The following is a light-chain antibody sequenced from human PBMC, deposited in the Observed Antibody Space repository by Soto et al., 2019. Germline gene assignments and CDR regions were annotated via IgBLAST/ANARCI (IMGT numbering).Light chain of an antibody. CDR3: QTWGTGIHVV. V-gene: IGLV4-69*01. Sequence: QPVLTQSPSASASLGASVKLTCTLSSGHSSYAIAWHQQQPEKGPRYLMKLDSDGSHTKGDAIPDRFSGSSSGAERYLTISSLQSEDEADYYCQTWGTGIHVVFGGGTKVTVX. CDR1: SGHSSYA. CDR2: LDSDGSH. J-gene: IGLJ2*01.